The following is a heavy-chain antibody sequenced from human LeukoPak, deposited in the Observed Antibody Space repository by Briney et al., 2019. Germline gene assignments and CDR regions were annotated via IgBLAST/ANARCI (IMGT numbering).Heavy chain of an antibody. Sequence: GGSLRLSCAASGFTFSSYSMNWVRQAPGKGLEWVSSITTSSSYIYYADSVKGRFTISRDNAKNSLFLQMNSLRAEDTAVYFCARGWYTDAFDIWGQGTMVTVSS. CDR2: ITTSSSYI. J-gene: IGHJ3*02. V-gene: IGHV3-21*01. CDR3: ARGWYTDAFDI. CDR1: GFTFSSYS. D-gene: IGHD1-1*01.